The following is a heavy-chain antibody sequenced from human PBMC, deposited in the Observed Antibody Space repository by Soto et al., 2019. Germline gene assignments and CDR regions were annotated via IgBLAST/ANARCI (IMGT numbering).Heavy chain of an antibody. CDR2: ISYGGST. CDR3: SSGILV. CDR1: GGSINRGGYC. J-gene: IGHJ4*02. D-gene: IGHD1-20*01. V-gene: IGHV4-31*03. Sequence: QVQLQESGPGLVKPSQTLSLTCTVSGGSINRGGYCWSWIRQHPGKGLDWIGCISYGGSTSYNPSLKSRVTISVDTSKNLFSLKLTSVTAADTAVYYCSSGILVWGQGALITVSS.